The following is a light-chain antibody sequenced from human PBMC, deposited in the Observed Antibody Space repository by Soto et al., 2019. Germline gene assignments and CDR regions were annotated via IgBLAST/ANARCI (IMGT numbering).Light chain of an antibody. CDR3: QKYSSVPV. V-gene: IGKV1-27*01. J-gene: IGKJ3*01. Sequence: DIQMTQSPTSLSASVGDRDTFTCRASQDIRNFVAWYQQRPGKAPKLLIYAASTLQSGVPSRFSGSGSGTDFTLTINNLQPEDVATYSCQKYSSVPVFGPGTKVEIK. CDR2: AAS. CDR1: QDIRNF.